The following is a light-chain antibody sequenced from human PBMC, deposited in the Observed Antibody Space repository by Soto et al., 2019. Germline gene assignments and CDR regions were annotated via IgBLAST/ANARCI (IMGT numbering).Light chain of an antibody. V-gene: IGKV3-15*01. CDR2: GAS. CDR1: QGVSSN. Sequence: EIVMTQSPATLSVSPGERANLSCRTSQGVSSNLAWYQQKPGQAPRLLMCGASTRATGIPARFSGSGAGSEFTLTISSLQPEDFAVYYCQQYNNWPGTFGQGTKVDI. J-gene: IGKJ1*01. CDR3: QQYNNWPGT.